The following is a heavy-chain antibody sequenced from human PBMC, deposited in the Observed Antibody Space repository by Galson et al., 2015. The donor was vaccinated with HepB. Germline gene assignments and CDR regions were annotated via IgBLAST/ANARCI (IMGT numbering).Heavy chain of an antibody. CDR1: GGTFSSYA. Sequence: SCKASGGTFSSYAMHWVRQAPGKGLEWVAVISYDGSNKYYADSVKGRFTISRDNSKNTLYLQMNSLRAEDTAVYYCARDLYYYDSSGYFDYWGQGTLVTVSS. CDR2: ISYDGSNK. J-gene: IGHJ4*02. D-gene: IGHD3-22*01. V-gene: IGHV3-30-3*01. CDR3: ARDLYYYDSSGYFDY.